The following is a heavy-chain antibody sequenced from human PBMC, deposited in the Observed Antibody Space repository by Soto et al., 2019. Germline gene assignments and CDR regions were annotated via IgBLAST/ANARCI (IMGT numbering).Heavy chain of an antibody. CDR3: ARDRIYDYVWGSYRPWNFRPFDI. CDR2: IKQDGSEK. D-gene: IGHD3-16*02. V-gene: IGHV3-7*01. Sequence: EVQLVESGGGLVQPGGSLRLSCAASGFTFSSYWMSWVRQAPGKGLEWVANIKQDGSEKYYVDSVKGRFTISRDNAKNSLYLQMNSLRAEDTAVYYCARDRIYDYVWGSYRPWNFRPFDIWGQGTMVTVSS. J-gene: IGHJ3*02. CDR1: GFTFSSYW.